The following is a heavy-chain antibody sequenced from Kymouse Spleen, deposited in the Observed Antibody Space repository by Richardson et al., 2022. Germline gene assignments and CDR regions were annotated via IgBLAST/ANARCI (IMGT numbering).Heavy chain of an antibody. CDR2: IWYDGSNK. CDR1: GFTFSSYG. CDR3: AREKSITGTSNWFDP. V-gene: IGHV3-33*01. Sequence: QVQLVESGGGVVQPGRSLRLSCAASGFTFSSYGMHWVRQAPGKGLEWVAVIWYDGSNKYYADSVKGRFTISRDNSKNTLYLQMNSLRAEDTAVYYCAREKSITGTSNWFDPWGQGTLVTVSS. J-gene: IGHJ5*02. D-gene: IGHD1-7*01.